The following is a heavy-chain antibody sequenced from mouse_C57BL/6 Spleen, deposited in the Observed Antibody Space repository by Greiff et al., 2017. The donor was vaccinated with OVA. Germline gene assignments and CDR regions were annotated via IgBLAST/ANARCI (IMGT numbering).Heavy chain of an antibody. D-gene: IGHD2-4*01. V-gene: IGHV5-6*01. CDR2: ISSGGSYT. CDR3: ARQGGMIATDYFDY. J-gene: IGHJ2*01. Sequence: VQLKESGGDLVKPGGSLKLSCAASGFTFSSYGMSWVRQTPDKRLEWVATISSGGSYTYYPDSVKGRFTISRDNAKNTLYLQMSSLKSEDTAMYYCARQGGMIATDYFDYWGQGTTLTVSS. CDR1: GFTFSSYG.